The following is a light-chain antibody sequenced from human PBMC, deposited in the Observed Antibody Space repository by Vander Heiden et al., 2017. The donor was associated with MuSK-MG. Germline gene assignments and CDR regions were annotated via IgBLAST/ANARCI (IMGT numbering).Light chain of an antibody. CDR2: GAS. CDR1: RSVSASY. Sequence: EIVLTQSPGTLSLSPGERATLSCRASRSVSASYLAWYQQKPGQAPRLLIYGASRRATGIPDRFSGSGSGTDFTLTISRLEPADFAVYHCQQDGSSPLTFGGGTKVEMK. J-gene: IGKJ4*01. V-gene: IGKV3-20*01. CDR3: QQDGSSPLT.